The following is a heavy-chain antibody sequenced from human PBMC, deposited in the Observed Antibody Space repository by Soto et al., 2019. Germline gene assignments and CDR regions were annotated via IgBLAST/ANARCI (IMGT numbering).Heavy chain of an antibody. Sequence: PSETLSLTCAVYGGSFSGYYWSWIRQPPGKGLERIGEINHRGSTNYNPSLKSRVSISVYTSKNQFSLKLSSVTAADTVVYYCAIYGGNYVYFDYWGQGTLVTVSS. V-gene: IGHV4-34*01. CDR3: AIYGGNYVYFDY. CDR2: INHRGST. J-gene: IGHJ4*02. D-gene: IGHD3-10*02. CDR1: GGSFSGYY.